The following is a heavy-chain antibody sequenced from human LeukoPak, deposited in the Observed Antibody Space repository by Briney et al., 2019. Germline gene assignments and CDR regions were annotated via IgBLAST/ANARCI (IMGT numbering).Heavy chain of an antibody. D-gene: IGHD5/OR15-5a*01. V-gene: IGHV4-61*02. CDR1: GGSIGSGSYY. CDR2: IYTSGST. CDR3: ASTIWSEASNWFDP. Sequence: SETLSLTCTVSGGSIGSGSYYWSWIRQPAGNGLEWIGRIYTSGSTNYNPSLKSRVTISVDTSKNQFSLKLSSVTAADTAAYYCASTIWSEASNWFDPWGQGTLVTVSS. J-gene: IGHJ5*02.